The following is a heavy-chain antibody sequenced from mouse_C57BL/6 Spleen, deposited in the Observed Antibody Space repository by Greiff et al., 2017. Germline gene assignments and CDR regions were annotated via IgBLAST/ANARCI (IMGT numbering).Heavy chain of an antibody. CDR2: INPNNGGT. CDR3: AYDEDAMDY. CDR1: GYTFTDYN. D-gene: IGHD2-12*01. J-gene: IGHJ2*01. Sequence: EVQLQQSGPELVKPGASVKMSCKASGYTFTDYNMHWVKQSHGKSLEWIGYINPNNGGTSYNQKFKGKATLTVNKSYSTACMELRSLTSEDSAVYYCAYDEDAMDYWGQGTTLTVSS. V-gene: IGHV1-22*01.